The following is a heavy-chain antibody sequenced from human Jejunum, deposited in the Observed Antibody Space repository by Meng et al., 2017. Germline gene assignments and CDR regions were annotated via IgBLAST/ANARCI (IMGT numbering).Heavy chain of an antibody. CDR1: GFIFSDYW. CDR2: IKQDGSEK. CDR3: ARDQGSDGNFQH. D-gene: IGHD3-16*01. Sequence: GESLKISCAGSGFIFSDYWMNWVRQAPGKGLEWVANIKQDGSEKHYVDSVEGRFTISRDNAKNSLYLQMNSLRDEDTAVYYCARDQGSDGNFQHWGQGTLVTVSS. V-gene: IGHV3-7*01. J-gene: IGHJ1*01.